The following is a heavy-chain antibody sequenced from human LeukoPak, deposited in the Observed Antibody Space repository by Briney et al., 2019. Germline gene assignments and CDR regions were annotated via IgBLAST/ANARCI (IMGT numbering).Heavy chain of an antibody. J-gene: IGHJ3*02. CDR2: ISSSSSYI. CDR3: AIDHLVGAYDAFDI. D-gene: IGHD1-26*01. V-gene: IGHV3-21*01. CDR1: GFTFSSYS. Sequence: PGGSLRLSCAASGFTFSSYSMNWVRQAPGKGLEWVSSISSSSSYIYYADSVKGRFTISRDNAKNSLYLQMNSLRAEDTAVYYCAIDHLVGAYDAFDIWGQGTMVTVSS.